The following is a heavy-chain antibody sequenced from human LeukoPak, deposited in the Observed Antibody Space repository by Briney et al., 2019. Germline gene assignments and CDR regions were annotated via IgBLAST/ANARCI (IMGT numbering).Heavy chain of an antibody. CDR3: ARAVDTDLFQH. J-gene: IGHJ1*01. V-gene: IGHV3-13*01. D-gene: IGHD5-18*01. CDR1: GFTFSGFD. Sequence: GGSLRLSCAASGFTFSGFDMHWVRQAAGKGLGWVSAIGAGGDTYYLDSVKGRFTVSRENAQNSVYLHMNSLRAEDTAVYYCARAVDTDLFQHWGQGTLVTVSS. CDR2: IGAGGDT.